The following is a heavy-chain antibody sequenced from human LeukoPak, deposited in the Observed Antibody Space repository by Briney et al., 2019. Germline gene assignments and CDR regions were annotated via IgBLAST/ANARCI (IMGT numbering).Heavy chain of an antibody. J-gene: IGHJ6*03. CDR1: GFTFSSYG. CDR2: ISYDGSNK. V-gene: IGHV3-30*18. Sequence: GGSLRLSCAASGFTFSSYGMHWVRQAPGKGLEWVAVISYDGSNKYYADSVKGRFTISRDNSKNTLYLQMNSLRAEDTAVYYCAKDEARPNYGDYHMDVWGKGTTVTVSS. D-gene: IGHD4-17*01. CDR3: AKDEARPNYGDYHMDV.